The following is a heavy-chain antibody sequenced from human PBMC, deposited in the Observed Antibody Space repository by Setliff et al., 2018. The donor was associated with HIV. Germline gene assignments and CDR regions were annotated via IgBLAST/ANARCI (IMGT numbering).Heavy chain of an antibody. Sequence: PSETLSLTCTVSGGSISSDTYHYSWIRQPAGKGLEWIGQTYSSGSTKCNPSLQSRVTISVDTSKNQFSLTLSSVTAADTAMYYCATYAGNGGGKGYWGQGTLVTVSS. CDR2: TYSSGST. J-gene: IGHJ4*02. D-gene: IGHD2-21*01. CDR3: ATYAGNGGGKGY. V-gene: IGHV4-61*09. CDR1: GGSISSDTYH.